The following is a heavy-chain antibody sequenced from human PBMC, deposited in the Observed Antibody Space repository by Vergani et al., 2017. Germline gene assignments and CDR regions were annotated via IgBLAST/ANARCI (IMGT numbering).Heavy chain of an antibody. CDR3: ARRLVDTAMVTPTYYMDV. J-gene: IGHJ6*03. CDR2: IYYSGST. CDR1: GGSISSSRYY. Sequence: QVQLQESGPRLVRPSQTLSLTCTVSGGSISSSRYYWGWIRQPPGKGLEWIGRIYYSGSTYYNPSLKSRVTISVDTSKNQFSLKLSSVTAADTAVYYCARRLVDTAMVTPTYYMDVWGKGTTVTVSS. V-gene: IGHV4-39*01. D-gene: IGHD5-18*01.